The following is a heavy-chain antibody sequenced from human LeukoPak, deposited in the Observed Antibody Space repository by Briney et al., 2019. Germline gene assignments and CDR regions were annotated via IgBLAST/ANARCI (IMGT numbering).Heavy chain of an antibody. V-gene: IGHV1-69*04. Sequence: SVKVSCKASGGTFSSYAISWVRQAPGQGLEWMGRIIPILGIANYAQKFQGRVTITADKSTSTAYMELSSLRSEDTAVYYCARDTPLGYCSGGSCWPFDYWGQGTLVTVSS. CDR2: IIPILGIA. CDR3: ARDTPLGYCSGGSCWPFDY. J-gene: IGHJ4*02. CDR1: GGTFSSYA. D-gene: IGHD2-15*01.